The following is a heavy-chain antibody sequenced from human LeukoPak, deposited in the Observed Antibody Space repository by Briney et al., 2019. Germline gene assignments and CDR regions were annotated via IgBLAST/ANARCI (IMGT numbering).Heavy chain of an antibody. CDR3: ARARTGGGYVDPYYFDY. D-gene: IGHD5-12*01. V-gene: IGHV4-34*01. CDR2: INHSGST. Sequence: SETLSLTCAVYGGSFSGYYWSWIRQPPGKGLEWIGEINHSGSTIYNPSLKSRVTISVDTSKNQFSLKLSSVTAADTAVYYCARARTGGGYVDPYYFDYWGQGTLVTVSS. CDR1: GGSFSGYY. J-gene: IGHJ4*02.